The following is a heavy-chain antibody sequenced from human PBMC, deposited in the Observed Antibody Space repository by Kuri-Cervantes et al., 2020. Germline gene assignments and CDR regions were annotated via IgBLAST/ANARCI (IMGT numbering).Heavy chain of an antibody. CDR2: IYYSGNT. Sequence: SETLSLTCTVSGGSINNYHWTWIRQPPGKGLEWIGYIYYSGNTNYNPSVKSRVTISLDTSKNQFSLMLSSVTAADTAMYYCARDPDTTGFFPFDIWGQGTMVTVSS. CDR1: GGSINNYH. J-gene: IGHJ3*02. CDR3: ARDPDTTGFFPFDI. D-gene: IGHD3-22*01. V-gene: IGHV4-59*01.